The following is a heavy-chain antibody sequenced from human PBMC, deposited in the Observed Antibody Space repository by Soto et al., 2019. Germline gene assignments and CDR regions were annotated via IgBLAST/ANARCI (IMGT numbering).Heavy chain of an antibody. Sequence: QVQLQESGPGLVKPSETLSLTCTVSGGSISDYQWNWIRQSPGKGLEWIGYIYYSGRTNYNPSLKRSTTVLLDPSTEQFSLGLRSVTAADTAVYYCARMRGLGEISPYFDYWGQGTLVTVSS. CDR3: ARMRGLGEISPYFDY. D-gene: IGHD3-16*02. J-gene: IGHJ4*02. CDR2: IYYSGRT. V-gene: IGHV4-59*01. CDR1: GGSISDYQ.